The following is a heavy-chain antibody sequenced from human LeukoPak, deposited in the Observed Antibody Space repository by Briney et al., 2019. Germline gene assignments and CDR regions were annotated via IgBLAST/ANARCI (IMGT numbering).Heavy chain of an antibody. D-gene: IGHD3-16*02. J-gene: IGHJ4*02. CDR1: GFSFSRYE. Sequence: GGSLRLSCAASGFSFSRYEMNWVRQAPGKGLEWVSYISSSGSTIYYADSVRGRFTISRDNAKNSLYLRMNNLRAEDTAVYYCAREDSLLSNDYWGQGTLVTVS. CDR3: AREDSLLSNDY. V-gene: IGHV3-48*03. CDR2: ISSSGSTI.